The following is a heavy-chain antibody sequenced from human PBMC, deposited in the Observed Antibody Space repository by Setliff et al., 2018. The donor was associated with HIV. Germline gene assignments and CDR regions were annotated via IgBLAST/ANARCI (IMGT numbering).Heavy chain of an antibody. V-gene: IGHV4-31*03. D-gene: IGHD5-12*01. CDR2: IYYSGST. CDR3: ARRGWNGYKAFDC. Sequence: SETLSLTCNVSGGSINTGGYYWSWIRQHPGKGLGWIGYIYYSGSTYYNPSLKSRATISVDTSKTQFSLNLTSVTAADTAVYYCARRGWNGYKAFDCWGQGTLVTVSS. J-gene: IGHJ4*02. CDR1: GGSINTGGYY.